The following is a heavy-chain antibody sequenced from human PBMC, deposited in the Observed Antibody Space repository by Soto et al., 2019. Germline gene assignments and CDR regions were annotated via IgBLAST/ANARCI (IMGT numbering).Heavy chain of an antibody. CDR2: ISAYNGNT. CDR1: GYTFTSYA. Sequence: QVQLVQSGAEVKKPGASVKVSCKASGYTFTSYAISWVRQAPGQGLEWMGWISAYNGNTNYAQKLQGRVTMTTDTPTPPAYMELRSLTSDDSAVYYCARSGPPAGYWGHGTLVTVSS. D-gene: IGHD3-10*01. J-gene: IGHJ4*01. CDR3: ARSGPPAGY. V-gene: IGHV1-18*01.